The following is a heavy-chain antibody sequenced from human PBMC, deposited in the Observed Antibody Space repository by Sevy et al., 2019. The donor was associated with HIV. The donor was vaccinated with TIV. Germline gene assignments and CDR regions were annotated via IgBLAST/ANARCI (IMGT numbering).Heavy chain of an antibody. CDR3: ARDFWSGYYTRGRDYYYGMDV. J-gene: IGHJ6*02. CDR1: GFTFSSYW. Sequence: GGSLRLSCAASGFTFSSYWMHCVRQAPGKGLVWVSRINSDGSSTSYADSVKGRFTISRDNAKNTLYLQMNSLRAEDTAVYYCARDFWSGYYTRGRDYYYGMDVWGQGTTVTVSS. V-gene: IGHV3-74*01. D-gene: IGHD3-3*01. CDR2: INSDGSST.